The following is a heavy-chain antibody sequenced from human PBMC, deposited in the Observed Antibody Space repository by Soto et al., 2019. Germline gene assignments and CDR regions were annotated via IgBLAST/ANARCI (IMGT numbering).Heavy chain of an antibody. CDR1: GLTFRDSG. Sequence: QVQLVESGGGVVQPGTSLRLSCVVSGLTFRDSGMHWVRQAPGKGLEWVAVISFDGSERHYRDSVKGRFSISRDNSRNTLYLQMNSLRGDDAAVYYCANGKDAVRYYYGMVVWGQGSTVTVSS. V-gene: IGHV3-30*18. CDR3: ANGKDAVRYYYGMVV. CDR2: ISFDGSER. D-gene: IGHD1-26*01. J-gene: IGHJ6*02.